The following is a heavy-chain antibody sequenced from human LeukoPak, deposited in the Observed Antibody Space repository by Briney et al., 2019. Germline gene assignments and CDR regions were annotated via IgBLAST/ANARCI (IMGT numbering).Heavy chain of an antibody. V-gene: IGHV3-48*03. CDR2: ISSSGSTI. Sequence: GGSLRLSCAASGFTFSSYEMNWVRQAPGKGLEWVSYISSSGSTIYYADSVKGRFTISRDNAKDSLYLQMNSLRAEDTAVYYCARADYGSTYYFDYWGQGTLVTVSS. CDR1: GFTFSSYE. J-gene: IGHJ4*02. CDR3: ARADYGSTYYFDY. D-gene: IGHD3-10*01.